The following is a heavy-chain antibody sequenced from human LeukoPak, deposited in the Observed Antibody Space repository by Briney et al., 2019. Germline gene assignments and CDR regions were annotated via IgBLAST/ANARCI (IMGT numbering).Heavy chain of an antibody. CDR2: IYYSGST. Sequence: SETLSLTCTVSGGSISSYYWSWIRQPPGKGLEWIGYIYYSGSTNYNPSLKSRVTISVDTSKNQFSLKLSSVTAADTAVYYCARAPLLRYFDWQADPWRQGTLVTVSS. D-gene: IGHD3-9*01. J-gene: IGHJ5*02. CDR1: GGSISSYY. V-gene: IGHV4-59*01. CDR3: ARAPLLRYFDWQADP.